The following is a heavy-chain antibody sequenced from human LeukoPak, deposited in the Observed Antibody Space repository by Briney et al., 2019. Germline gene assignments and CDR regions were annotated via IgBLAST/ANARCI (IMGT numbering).Heavy chain of an antibody. CDR2: IWYDGSNK. D-gene: IGHD3-10*01. Sequence: GGSLRLSCAASGFTFSSYGMHWVRQAPGKGLEWVAVIWYDGSNKYYADSVKGRFTISRDNSKNTLYLQMNSLRAEDTAVYYCARDGSLWFGEADYWGQGTLVTVSS. CDR1: GFTFSSYG. J-gene: IGHJ4*02. V-gene: IGHV3-33*08. CDR3: ARDGSLWFGEADY.